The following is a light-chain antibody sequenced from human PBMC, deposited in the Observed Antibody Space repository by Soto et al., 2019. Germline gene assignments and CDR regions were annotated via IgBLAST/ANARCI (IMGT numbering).Light chain of an antibody. CDR1: QSVSASF. Sequence: EIVLTQSPGTLSLSPGERATLSCRASQSVSASFLAWYQQKPGQAPRLLIYGASSRATGIPDRFSGSGSGTDFTLTISRLEPEDAAVYYCQQRGTFGQGIKLAI. J-gene: IGKJ2*02. V-gene: IGKV3-20*01. CDR2: GAS. CDR3: QQRGT.